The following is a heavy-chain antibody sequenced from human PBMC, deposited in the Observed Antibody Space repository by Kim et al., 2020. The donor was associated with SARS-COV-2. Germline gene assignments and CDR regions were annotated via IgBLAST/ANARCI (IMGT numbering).Heavy chain of an antibody. D-gene: IGHD3-10*01. CDR2: FSYTGRA. Sequence: SETLSLTCSVSGGSITNYYWNWIRQPPGKALEWIGCFSYTGRADYNPSLANRVSISADTSKNQLSLKLNSVTAADTAVYYCARSQGTFHGRVLGYWGQGILVTVSS. CDR3: ARSQGTFHGRVLGY. CDR1: GGSITNYY. V-gene: IGHV4-59*01. J-gene: IGHJ4*02.